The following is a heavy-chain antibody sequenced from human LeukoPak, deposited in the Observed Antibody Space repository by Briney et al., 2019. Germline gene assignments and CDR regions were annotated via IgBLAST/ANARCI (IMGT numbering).Heavy chain of an antibody. CDR2: IFNRGST. CDR1: GGSISSSNYY. J-gene: IGHJ4*02. V-gene: IGHV4-39*07. Sequence: PSETLSLNCTVSGGSISSSNYYWGWLRQPPGKGLECSGYIFNRGSTYYNPSLKSRVTILVDTSKNQFSLKLSSVIAADTAVYYCARDRHKLVDIVAGILDYWGQGTLVTVSS. D-gene: IGHD5-12*01. CDR3: ARDRHKLVDIVAGILDY.